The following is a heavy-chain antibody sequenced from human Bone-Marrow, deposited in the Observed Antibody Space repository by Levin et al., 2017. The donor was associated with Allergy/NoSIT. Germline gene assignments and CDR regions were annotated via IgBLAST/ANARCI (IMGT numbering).Heavy chain of an antibody. D-gene: IGHD4-17*01. CDR3: AKTKGYGDYVEGFDY. CDR2: TSYDGSYK. J-gene: IGHJ4*02. Sequence: RTGGSLRLSCAASGFTFSSYGLHWVRQAPGKGLEWVAITSYDGSYKYYADSVKGRFTISRDNSKNTVYLQMNSLKTEDTAVYYCAKTKGYGDYVEGFDYWGQGTLVTVSS. CDR1: GFTFSSYG. V-gene: IGHV3-30*18.